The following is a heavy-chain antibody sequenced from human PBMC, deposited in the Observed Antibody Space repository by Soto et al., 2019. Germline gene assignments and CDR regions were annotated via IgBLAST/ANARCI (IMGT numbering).Heavy chain of an antibody. CDR1: GFTFSNYA. D-gene: IGHD3-16*01. Sequence: QVQLVESGGGVVQPGRSLRLSCAASGFTFSNYAMHWVRQAPGKGLEWVAFISYDGSNQYYADSVKGRFTISRDNPKNTLYLQMNSLRAEDTVVYYCARDSWGFDIWGQGTMVTVSS. V-gene: IGHV3-30-3*01. J-gene: IGHJ3*02. CDR2: ISYDGSNQ. CDR3: ARDSWGFDI.